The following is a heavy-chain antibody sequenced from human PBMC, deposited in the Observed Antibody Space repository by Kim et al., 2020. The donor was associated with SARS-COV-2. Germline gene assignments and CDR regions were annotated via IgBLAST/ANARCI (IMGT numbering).Heavy chain of an antibody. CDR3: ASGASGSYYFRLQASPYYFDY. D-gene: IGHD1-26*01. V-gene: IGHV1-3*01. Sequence: ASVKVSCKASGYTFTSYAMHWVRQAPGQRLEWMGWINAGNGNTKYSQKFQGRVTITRDTSASTAYMELSSLRSEDTAVYYCASGASGSYYFRLQASPYYFDYWGQGTLVTVSS. CDR2: INAGNGNT. J-gene: IGHJ4*02. CDR1: GYTFTSYA.